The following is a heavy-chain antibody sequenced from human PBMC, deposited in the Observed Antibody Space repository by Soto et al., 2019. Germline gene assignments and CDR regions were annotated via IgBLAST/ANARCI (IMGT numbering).Heavy chain of an antibody. CDR1: GFSLSTSGVS. Sequence: QITLKASGPTLVKPTQTLTLTCTFSGFSLSTSGVSVGWLRQPPGKALEWLSLIYWNDDKRYSPSLTSRLTISKDTSKNQVLLTMTNMDPVDTATYYCAHSLHYCIRTTCYPYYYGMDVWGQGTTVTVSS. CDR3: AHSLHYCIRTTCYPYYYGMDV. CDR2: IYWNDDK. V-gene: IGHV2-5*01. D-gene: IGHD2-2*01. J-gene: IGHJ6*02.